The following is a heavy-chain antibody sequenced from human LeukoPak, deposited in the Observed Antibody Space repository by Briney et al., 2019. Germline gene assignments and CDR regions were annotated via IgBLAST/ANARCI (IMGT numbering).Heavy chain of an antibody. Sequence: SETLSLTCAVYGGSFSGYYWSWIRQPPGKGLEWIGSIYYSGSTYYNPSLKSRVTISVDTSKNQLSLKMSSVTAADTAVYYCARHRPYDSSGTFPWGQGTLVTVSS. J-gene: IGHJ5*02. D-gene: IGHD3-22*01. CDR1: GGSFSGYY. CDR3: ARHRPYDSSGTFP. V-gene: IGHV4-34*01. CDR2: IYYSGST.